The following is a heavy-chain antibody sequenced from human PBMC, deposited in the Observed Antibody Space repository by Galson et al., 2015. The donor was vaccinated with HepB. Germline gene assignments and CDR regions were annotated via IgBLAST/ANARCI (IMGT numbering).Heavy chain of an antibody. CDR3: ARDSSGWSLDY. CDR2: ISYDGSNK. V-gene: IGHV3-30*03. Sequence: SLRLSCAASGFTFSSYGMHWVRQAPGKGLEWVAVISYDGSNKYYADSVKGRFTISRDNSKNTLYLQMNSLRAEDTAVYYCARDSSGWSLDYWGQGTLVTVSS. CDR1: GFTFSSYG. J-gene: IGHJ4*02. D-gene: IGHD6-19*01.